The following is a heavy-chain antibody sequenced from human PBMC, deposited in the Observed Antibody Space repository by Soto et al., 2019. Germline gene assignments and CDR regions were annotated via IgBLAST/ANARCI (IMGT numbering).Heavy chain of an antibody. Sequence: GGSLRLSCAASGFTFSSYSMNWVRQAPGKGLEWVSSISSSSSYIYYADSVKGRFTISRDNAKNSLYLQMNSLRAEDTAVYYCARGGPYSGYDFRFWGQGTLVTVSS. CDR1: GFTFSSYS. V-gene: IGHV3-21*01. J-gene: IGHJ4*02. D-gene: IGHD5-12*01. CDR2: ISSSSSYI. CDR3: ARGGPYSGYDFRF.